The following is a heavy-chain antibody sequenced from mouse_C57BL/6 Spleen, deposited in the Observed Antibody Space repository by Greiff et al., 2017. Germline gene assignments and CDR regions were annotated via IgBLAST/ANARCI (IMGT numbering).Heavy chain of an antibody. CDR1: GYAFTNYL. CDR2: INPGRGGT. V-gene: IGHV1-54*01. J-gene: IGHJ1*03. Sequence: VQLQQSGAELVRPGTSVKVSCKASGYAFTNYLIEWVKQRPGQGLEWIGVINPGRGGTNYNEKFKGKAALTADKSSSTAYMQLSSLTSEDSAVYFCARRGDGYYEYFDVWGTGTTVTVSS. D-gene: IGHD2-3*01. CDR3: ARRGDGYYEYFDV.